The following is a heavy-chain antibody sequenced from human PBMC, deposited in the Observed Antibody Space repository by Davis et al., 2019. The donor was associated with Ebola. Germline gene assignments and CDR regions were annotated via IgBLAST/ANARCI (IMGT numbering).Heavy chain of an antibody. J-gene: IGHJ4*02. CDR1: GYSFTNYW. V-gene: IGHV5-10-1*01. Sequence: PGGSLRLSCKVSGYSFTNYWITWVRQMPGKGLEWMGRIDPTDSETNYSPSFQGHVTFSIDKSINTAYLQLTSLKASDTATYFCARQGHGWFFDYWGQGTLVTVSS. D-gene: IGHD6-19*01. CDR3: ARQGHGWFFDY. CDR2: IDPTDSET.